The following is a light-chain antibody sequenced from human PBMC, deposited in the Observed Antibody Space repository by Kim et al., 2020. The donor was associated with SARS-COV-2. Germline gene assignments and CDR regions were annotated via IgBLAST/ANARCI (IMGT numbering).Light chain of an antibody. J-gene: IGKJ4*01. CDR2: GSS. V-gene: IGKV3-11*01. CDR3: QQRRSWPLT. CDR1: QSVGSY. Sequence: EDVLTQSPATLSLSPGETATLSCRASQSVGSYLAWYQHKPGQAPRLLLYGSSNRATGVPARFSGSGSGTDFTLTISSLEPADFGVYYCQQRRSWPLTFGGGTKVDIK.